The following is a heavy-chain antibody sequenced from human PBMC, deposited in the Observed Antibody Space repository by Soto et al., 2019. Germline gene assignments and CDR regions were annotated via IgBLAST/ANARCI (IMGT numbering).Heavy chain of an antibody. J-gene: IGHJ4*02. CDR2: ISGYNGNT. V-gene: IGHV1-18*04. CDR1: GYIFTSYG. Sequence: QVQLVQSGAEVKKPGASVKVSCKASGYIFTSYGISWVRQAPGQGLEWMGWISGYNGNTNYVQKFQGRVTMTTDTSASTAYMEVRSLKSDDTAVYYCARVGAALELRRYSYSWGQGTLVSVSS. CDR3: ARVGAALELRRYSYS. D-gene: IGHD1-7*01.